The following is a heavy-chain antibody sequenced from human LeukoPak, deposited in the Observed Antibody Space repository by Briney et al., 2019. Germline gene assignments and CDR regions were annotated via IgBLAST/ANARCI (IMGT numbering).Heavy chain of an antibody. CDR3: ARGVGTAVAVSPTRLGF. J-gene: IGHJ4*02. Sequence: PSETLSLTCTVSGGSMCSFYWTWIRQPPGKGLEWIGYIYYSGSTNYNPSLKSRVTISLDTSKNQFSLNLSSVTAADTAVYHCARGVGTAVAVSPTRLGFWGQGNQVTVSS. CDR2: IYYSGST. V-gene: IGHV4-59*01. D-gene: IGHD6-19*01. CDR1: GGSMCSFY.